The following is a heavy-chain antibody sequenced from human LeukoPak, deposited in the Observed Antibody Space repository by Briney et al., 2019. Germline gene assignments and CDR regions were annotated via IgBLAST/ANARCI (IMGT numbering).Heavy chain of an antibody. J-gene: IGHJ4*02. Sequence: PGGSLRLSCAASGFTFSSYAMHWVRQAPGKGLEWVSAISGSGGSTYYADSVKGRFTISRDNSKNTLYLQMNSLRAEDTAVYYCAKESQMSDSSGYYSYYFDYWGQGTLVTVSS. CDR1: GFTFSSYA. D-gene: IGHD3-22*01. V-gene: IGHV3-23*01. CDR2: ISGSGGST. CDR3: AKESQMSDSSGYYSYYFDY.